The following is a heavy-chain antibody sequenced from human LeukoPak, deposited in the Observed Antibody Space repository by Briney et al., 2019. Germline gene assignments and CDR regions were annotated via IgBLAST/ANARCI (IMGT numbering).Heavy chain of an antibody. D-gene: IGHD7-27*01. Sequence: TGGSLRLSCAASGLTFDDYAMHWVRQAPGKGLEWVSGISWNSGSIGYADSVKGRFTISRDNAKNSLYLQMNSLRAEDTALYHCARDRPPWGGGVDAFDIWGQGTMVTVSS. CDR3: ARDRPPWGGGVDAFDI. J-gene: IGHJ3*02. CDR2: ISWNSGSI. CDR1: GLTFDDYA. V-gene: IGHV3-9*01.